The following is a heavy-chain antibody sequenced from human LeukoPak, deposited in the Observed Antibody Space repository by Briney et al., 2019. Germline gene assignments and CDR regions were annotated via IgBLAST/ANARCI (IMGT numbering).Heavy chain of an antibody. CDR3: ARGRGWFRREYYFDY. D-gene: IGHD3-10*01. V-gene: IGHV4-34*01. J-gene: IGHJ4*02. Sequence: SETLSLTCAVYGGSFSGYYWSWIRQPPGKGLEWIGEINHSGSTNYNPSLKSRVTISVDTSKNQFSLKLSSVTAADTAVYYCARGRGWFRREYYFDYWGQGTLVTVSS. CDR1: GGSFSGYY. CDR2: INHSGST.